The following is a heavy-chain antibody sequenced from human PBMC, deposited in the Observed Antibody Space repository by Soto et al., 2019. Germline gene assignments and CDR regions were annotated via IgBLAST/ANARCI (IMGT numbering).Heavy chain of an antibody. Sequence: AASVKVSCKASGYTFTSYGISWVRQAPGQGLEWMGWISAYNGNTNYAQKLQGRVTITADESTSTAYMELSSLRSEDTAVYYCARDSGEESGYNFAGETGPAIWGQGTLVTVSS. J-gene: IGHJ4*02. D-gene: IGHD5-12*01. V-gene: IGHV1-18*01. CDR1: GYTFTSYG. CDR2: ISAYNGNT. CDR3: ARDSGEESGYNFAGETGPAI.